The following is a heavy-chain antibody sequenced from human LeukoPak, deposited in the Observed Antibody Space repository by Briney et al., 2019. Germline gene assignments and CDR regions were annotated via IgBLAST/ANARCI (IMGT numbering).Heavy chain of an antibody. J-gene: IGHJ4*02. V-gene: IGHV1-2*02. Sequence: ASVKVSCMASGHTFTGYYMHWVRQAPGQGLEWMGWINPNSGGTNYAQKFQGRVTMTRDTSISTAYMELSRLRSDDTAVYYCASSILRCSSTSCRIDYWGQGTLVTVSS. CDR3: ASSILRCSSTSCRIDY. CDR2: INPNSGGT. D-gene: IGHD2-2*01. CDR1: GHTFTGYY.